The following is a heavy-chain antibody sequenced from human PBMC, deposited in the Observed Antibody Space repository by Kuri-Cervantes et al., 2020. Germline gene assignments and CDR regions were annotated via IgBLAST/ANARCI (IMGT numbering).Heavy chain of an antibody. Sequence: ASVKVSCKGSGYSFTSYWIGWVRQAPGQGLEWMGWINPNSGGTNYAQKFQGRVTMTRDTSISTAYMELSRLRSDNTAVYYCATPYCSSTSCPYNWFDPWGQGTLVTVSS. V-gene: IGHV1-2*02. J-gene: IGHJ5*02. D-gene: IGHD2-2*01. CDR2: INPNSGGT. CDR3: ATPYCSSTSCPYNWFDP. CDR1: GYSFTSYW.